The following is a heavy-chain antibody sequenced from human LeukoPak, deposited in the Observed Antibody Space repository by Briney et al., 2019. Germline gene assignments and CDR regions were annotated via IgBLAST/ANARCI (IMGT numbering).Heavy chain of an antibody. Sequence: QAGGSLRLSCAASGFTFSNYGMHWVRLAPGKGLEWVAVISYDGSNKYYADSVKGRLTISRDNSKDTLYLQMHSLRAEDTAVYYCAQGTSFDYWGQGTLVTVSS. CDR2: ISYDGSNK. V-gene: IGHV3-30*18. D-gene: IGHD2-2*01. CDR3: AQGTSFDY. J-gene: IGHJ4*02. CDR1: GFTFSNYG.